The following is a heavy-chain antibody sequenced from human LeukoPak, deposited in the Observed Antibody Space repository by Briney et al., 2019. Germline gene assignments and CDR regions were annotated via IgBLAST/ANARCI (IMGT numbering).Heavy chain of an antibody. V-gene: IGHV3-7*01. CDR2: IKQDGSEK. J-gene: IGHJ4*02. D-gene: IGHD5-24*01. CDR1: GFTFSRYW. CDR3: ARRRDGL. Sequence: GGSLRLSCAASGFTFSRYWMSWVRQAPGKGLEWVANIKQDGSEKYYVDSVKGRFTISRDNAKNSLYLQMNSLRAEDTAVYYCARRRDGLWGQGTLVTVSS.